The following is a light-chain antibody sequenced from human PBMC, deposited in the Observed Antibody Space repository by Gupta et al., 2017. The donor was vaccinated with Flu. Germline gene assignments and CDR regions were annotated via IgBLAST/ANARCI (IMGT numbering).Light chain of an antibody. Sequence: ATLSLSPGERATLACRASQSVDTYVAWYQHKPGQPPRLLIYDASNRAAGIPARFSGSGSGTDFTLTISSLEPEDFAVYYCQQRSNWPPFTFGPGTKVDIK. V-gene: IGKV3-11*01. CDR1: QSVDTY. CDR2: DAS. CDR3: QQRSNWPPFT. J-gene: IGKJ3*01.